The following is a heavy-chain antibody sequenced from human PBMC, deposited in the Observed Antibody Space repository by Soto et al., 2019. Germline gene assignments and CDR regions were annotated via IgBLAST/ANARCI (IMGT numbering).Heavy chain of an antibody. CDR1: GFTFSNAW. CDR2: IKSKTDGGTT. CDR3: TTHSTWAPFDY. V-gene: IGHV3-15*01. Sequence: LRLSCAASGFTFSNAWMSWVRQAPEKGLEWVGRIKSKTDGGTTDYAAPVKGRFTISRDDSKNTLYLQMNSLKTEDTAVYYCTTHSTWAPFDYLGQGTLVTVSS. J-gene: IGHJ4*02.